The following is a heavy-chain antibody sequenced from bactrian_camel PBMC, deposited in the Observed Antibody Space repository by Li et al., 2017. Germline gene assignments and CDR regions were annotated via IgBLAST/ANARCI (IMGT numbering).Heavy chain of an antibody. CDR1: TYVFRSYG. CDR2: NNKDNVT. D-gene: IGHD4*01. J-gene: IGHJ4*01. V-gene: IGHV3S53*01. Sequence: HVQLVESGGGSVQPGGSLKLSCEGSTYVFRSYGMAWYRQAPGRERELIGVVNNKDNVTEYGNSVKGRFTISRDNAKNTVYLQMNSLKPEDTAVYHCAATVSGWRLYGDCAHVLTYWTPGTQVTVS.